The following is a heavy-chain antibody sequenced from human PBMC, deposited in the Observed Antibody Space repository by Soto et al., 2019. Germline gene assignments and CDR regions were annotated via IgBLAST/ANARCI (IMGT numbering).Heavy chain of an antibody. CDR3: ARGLLGFGSPYYFDY. CDR2: INPSGGST. J-gene: IGHJ4*02. CDR1: GYIFTRYY. D-gene: IGHD2-15*01. Sequence: QVQLVQSGAEVKKPGASVKVSCKASGYIFTRYYMHWVRQAPGQGLEWMGIINPSGGSTSYTQKFQVRVTMTRDTSTSTVYMDLSSLRSEDTAVYYCARGLLGFGSPYYFDYWGQGTLVTVSS. V-gene: IGHV1-46*01.